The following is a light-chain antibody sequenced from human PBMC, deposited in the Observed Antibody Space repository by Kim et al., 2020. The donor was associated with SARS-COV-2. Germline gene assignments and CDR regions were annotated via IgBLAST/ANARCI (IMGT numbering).Light chain of an antibody. J-gene: IGKJ4*01. Sequence: IQLTQSPSSLSASVGDRVTITCRASQGISSYLAWYQQKPGKAPKLLIYDASTLQSAVPSSFSGSGSGTDFTLTISSLQPEDFATYYCQQFTNYPLTFGGGTKLEI. CDR1: QGISSY. V-gene: IGKV1-9*01. CDR2: DAS. CDR3: QQFTNYPLT.